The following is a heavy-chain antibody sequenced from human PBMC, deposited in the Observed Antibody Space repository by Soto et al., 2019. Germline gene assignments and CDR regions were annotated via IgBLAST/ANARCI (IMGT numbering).Heavy chain of an antibody. D-gene: IGHD6-19*01. V-gene: IGHV3-23*01. J-gene: IGHJ3*02. CDR3: AKTANGWFSAFDI. Sequence: EVQMLESGGALVQPGGSLRLSCAASGFTFSSYAMSCVRQAPGKGLEWVSAISGSGGTTYYADSVKGRFTFSRDNSKNTLYLQMNSLRAEDTAVYYCAKTANGWFSAFDIWGQGTMVTVSS. CDR2: ISGSGGTT. CDR1: GFTFSSYA.